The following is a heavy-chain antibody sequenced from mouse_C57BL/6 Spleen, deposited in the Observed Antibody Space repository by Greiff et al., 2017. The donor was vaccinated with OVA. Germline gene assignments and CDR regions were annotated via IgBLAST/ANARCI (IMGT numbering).Heavy chain of an antibody. CDR1: GFSLTSYA. CDR2: IWTGGGT. Sequence: VQLVESGPGLVAPSQSLSITCTVSGFSLTSYAISWVRQPPGKGLEWLGVIWTGGGTNYNSALKSRLSISKDNSKSQVFLKMNSLQTDDTARYYCARSHYGYDVRAMDYWGQGTSVTVSS. J-gene: IGHJ4*01. D-gene: IGHD2-2*01. CDR3: ARSHYGYDVRAMDY. V-gene: IGHV2-9-1*01.